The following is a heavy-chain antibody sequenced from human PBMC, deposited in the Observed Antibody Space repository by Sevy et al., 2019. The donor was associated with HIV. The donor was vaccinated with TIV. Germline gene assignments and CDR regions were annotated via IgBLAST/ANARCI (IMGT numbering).Heavy chain of an antibody. CDR1: GFTFSSYT. CDR2: ISSSSTYI. J-gene: IGHJ4*02. V-gene: IGHV3-21*01. Sequence: GGSLRLSCAASGFTFSSYTMNWARQAPGKGLEWVSSISSSSTYIYYADSLKGRFTISRDNAKNSVYLQMNSLRAEDTAVYYCARDGGCTSTSCLLYFDYWGQGTLVTVSS. CDR3: ARDGGCTSTSCLLYFDY. D-gene: IGHD2-2*01.